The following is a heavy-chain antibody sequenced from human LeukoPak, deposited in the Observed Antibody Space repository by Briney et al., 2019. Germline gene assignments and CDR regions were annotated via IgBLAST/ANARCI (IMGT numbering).Heavy chain of an antibody. V-gene: IGHV3-7*01. CDR1: GFTVSSNY. D-gene: IGHD2-21*01. CDR3: ARDRDGYYMDV. Sequence: GGSLRLSCAASGFTVSSNYMSWVRQAPGKGLEWVAIIKQDGSEKHYVDSVKGRFTISRDNAKNSLYLQMNSLRAEDTAVYYCARDRDGYYMDVWGKGTTVTISS. CDR2: IKQDGSEK. J-gene: IGHJ6*03.